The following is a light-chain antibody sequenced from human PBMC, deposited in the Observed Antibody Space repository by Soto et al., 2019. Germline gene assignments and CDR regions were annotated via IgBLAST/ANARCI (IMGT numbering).Light chain of an antibody. Sequence: QSVLTQPASVSGSPGQSITISCTGTSSGIGGYNYVSWYQQHPGKAPKLMIYGVSDRPSGVSTRFSGSRSGNTASLTISGLQAEDEADYYCSSYTSSSTRVFGGGTKLTVL. CDR2: GVS. V-gene: IGLV2-14*01. CDR1: SSGIGGYNY. CDR3: SSYTSSSTRV. J-gene: IGLJ2*01.